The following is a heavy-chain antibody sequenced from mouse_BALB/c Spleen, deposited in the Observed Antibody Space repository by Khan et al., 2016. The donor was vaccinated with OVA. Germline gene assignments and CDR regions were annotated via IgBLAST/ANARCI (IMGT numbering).Heavy chain of an antibody. J-gene: IGHJ3*01. D-gene: IGHD3-1*01. CDR3: SRAGFGAFAY. Sequence: VQLQQSGTVLVRPGSSVKMSCKASGSIFTNYYMHWVKQRPGQGLEWIGGIFPGNSDTSYNQNFKGKAKLTAVTSASTAYMELSGLTSEDSADYYCSRAGFGAFAYWGQGTLVTVSA. CDR2: IFPGNSDT. CDR1: GSIFTNYY. V-gene: IGHV1-5*01.